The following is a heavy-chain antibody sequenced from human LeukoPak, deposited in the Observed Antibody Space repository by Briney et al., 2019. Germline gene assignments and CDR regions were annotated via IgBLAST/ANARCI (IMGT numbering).Heavy chain of an antibody. CDR1: GFTFDNYA. CDR3: AREMGYYGSGSFPLRAFDI. D-gene: IGHD3-10*01. Sequence: GGSLRLSCAASGFTFDNYAMHRVRQAPGKGLEWVSSITCNSGIIGYADSVKGRFTISRDNAKNSLYLQMNSLRAEDTAVYYCAREMGYYGSGSFPLRAFDIWGQGTMVTVSS. J-gene: IGHJ3*02. CDR2: ITCNSGII. V-gene: IGHV3-9*01.